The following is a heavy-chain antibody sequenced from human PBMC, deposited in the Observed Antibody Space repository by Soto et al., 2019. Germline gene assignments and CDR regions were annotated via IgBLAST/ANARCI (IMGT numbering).Heavy chain of an antibody. D-gene: IGHD3-22*01. Sequence: ASVKVSCKASGGTFSSYAISWVRQAPGQGLEWMGGIIPIFGTANYAQKFQGGVTITADESTSTAYMELSSLRSEDTAVYYCASYYDSSGVYYYYGMDVWGQGTTVTVSS. CDR1: GGTFSSYA. V-gene: IGHV1-69*13. CDR2: IIPIFGTA. CDR3: ASYYDSSGVYYYYGMDV. J-gene: IGHJ6*02.